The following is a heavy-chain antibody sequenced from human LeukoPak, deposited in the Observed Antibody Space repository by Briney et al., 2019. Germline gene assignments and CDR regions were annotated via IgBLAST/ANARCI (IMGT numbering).Heavy chain of an antibody. CDR2: INPSGGST. CDR3: ARSYDSSGYHDY. Sequence: ASVKVSCKASGYTFTSYYMHWVRQAPGQGLERMGIINPSGGSTNYAQKFQGRVALTRDTSTSTVYMELSSLRSEDTAVYYCARSYDSSGYHDYWGQGTLVTVSS. J-gene: IGHJ4*02. D-gene: IGHD3-22*01. CDR1: GYTFTSYY. V-gene: IGHV1-46*01.